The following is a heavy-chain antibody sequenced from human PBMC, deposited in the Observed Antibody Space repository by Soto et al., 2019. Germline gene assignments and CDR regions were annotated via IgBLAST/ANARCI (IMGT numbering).Heavy chain of an antibody. D-gene: IGHD6-6*01. CDR1: GGSISSYY. V-gene: IGHV4-4*07. CDR2: IYTSGST. Sequence: AVSSETLSLTCTVSGGSISSYYWSWIRQPAGKGLEWIGRIYTSGSTNYNPSLKSRVTMSVDTSKNQFSLKLSSVTAADTAVYYCARDGAARPDAQRRSYYYYGMDVWGQGTTVTVSS. J-gene: IGHJ6*02. CDR3: ARDGAARPDAQRRSYYYYGMDV.